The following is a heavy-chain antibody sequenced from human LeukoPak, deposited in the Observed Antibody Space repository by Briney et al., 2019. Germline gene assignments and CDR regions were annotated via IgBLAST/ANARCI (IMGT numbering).Heavy chain of an antibody. Sequence: SETLSLTCTVSGGSISSSSYYWGWIRQPPGKGLEWIGSIYYSGSTYYNPSLKSRVTISVDTSKNQFSLKLSSVTAADTAVYYCASQGRYDFWSGYLSWFDPWGQGTLVTVSS. CDR2: IYYSGST. CDR1: GGSISSSSYY. D-gene: IGHD3-3*01. J-gene: IGHJ5*02. V-gene: IGHV4-39*01. CDR3: ASQGRYDFWSGYLSWFDP.